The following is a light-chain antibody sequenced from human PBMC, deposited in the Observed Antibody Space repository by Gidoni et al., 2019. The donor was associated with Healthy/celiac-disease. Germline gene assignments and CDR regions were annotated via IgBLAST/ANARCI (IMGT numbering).Light chain of an antibody. CDR1: QSVSSN. CDR3: QQYNNWPRT. CDR2: GAS. Sequence: EIVMTQSPAPLSVSPGERATLSCRASQSVSSNLAWYQQKPGQAPRLLIYGASTRATGIPARFSGSGSGTEFTLTISSLQSEDFAVYYCQQYNNWPRTFXQXTKVEIK. V-gene: IGKV3-15*01. J-gene: IGKJ1*01.